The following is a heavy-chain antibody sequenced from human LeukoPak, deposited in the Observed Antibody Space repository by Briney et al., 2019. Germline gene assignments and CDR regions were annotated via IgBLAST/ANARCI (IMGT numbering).Heavy chain of an antibody. CDR3: ARVRGKVDP. Sequence: GGSLRLSGAASGFTFSDYYMTWIRQAPGKGLEWISYISSSGNTISYADSVKGRFTISRDNAKNSLSLQMNSLRVEDTAVYYCARVRGKVDPWGQGTLVTVSS. V-gene: IGHV3-11*01. CDR1: GFTFSDYY. CDR2: ISSSGNTI. J-gene: IGHJ5*02.